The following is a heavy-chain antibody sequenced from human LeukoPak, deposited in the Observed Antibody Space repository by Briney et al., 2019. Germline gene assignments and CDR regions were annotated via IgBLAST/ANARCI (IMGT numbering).Heavy chain of an antibody. CDR1: GFTFDDYA. CDR3: ATYSSSNGREFQY. Sequence: GGSLRLSCAASGFTFDDYAMHWVRQAPGKGLEWVSGISWNSGSIGYADSVKGRFTISRDNAKNSLYLQMNSLRAEDTAVYYCATYSSSNGREFQYWGQGTLVTVSS. CDR2: ISWNSGSI. J-gene: IGHJ1*01. V-gene: IGHV3-9*01. D-gene: IGHD2-2*01.